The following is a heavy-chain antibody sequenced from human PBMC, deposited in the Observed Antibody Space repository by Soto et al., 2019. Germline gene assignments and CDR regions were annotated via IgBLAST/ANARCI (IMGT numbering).Heavy chain of an antibody. J-gene: IGHJ4*02. CDR1: GFSLSDHY. CDR3: SRGFTASGTYAVDY. D-gene: IGHD3-10*01. V-gene: IGHV3-72*01. Sequence: GGSLRLSCTASGFSLSDHYVDWVRQAPGEGLEWVGRNRNKANSYTTEYAASVRGRFTISRDDARNSRYLQMDSLKTEDTAVYYCSRGFTASGTYAVDYWGQGTLVTVSS. CDR2: NRNKANSYTT.